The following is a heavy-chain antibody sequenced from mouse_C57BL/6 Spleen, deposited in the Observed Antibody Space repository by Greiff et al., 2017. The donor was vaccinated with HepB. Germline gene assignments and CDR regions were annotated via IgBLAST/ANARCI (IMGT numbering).Heavy chain of an antibody. CDR2: ISSGSSTI. CDR1: GFTFSDYG. CDR3: ARSPSIYYYGSSYDYYAMDY. Sequence: EVKLVESGGGLVKPGGSLKLSCAASGFTFSDYGMHWVRQAPEKGLEWVAYISSGSSTIYYADTVKGRFTISRDNAKNTLFLQMTSLRSEDTAMYYCARSPSIYYYGSSYDYYAMDYWGQGTSVTVSS. V-gene: IGHV5-17*01. J-gene: IGHJ4*01. D-gene: IGHD1-1*01.